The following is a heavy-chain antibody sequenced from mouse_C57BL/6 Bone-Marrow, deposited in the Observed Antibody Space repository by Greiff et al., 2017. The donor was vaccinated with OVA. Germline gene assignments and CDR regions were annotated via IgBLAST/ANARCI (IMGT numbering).Heavy chain of an antibody. CDR1: GYAFSSSW. CDR2: IYPGDGDT. CDR3: ATVGDYAMDY. V-gene: IGHV1-82*01. Sequence: QVQLQQSGPELVKPGASVKISCKASGYAFSSSWMNWVKQRPGKGLEWIGRIYPGDGDTNYNGKFKGKATLTADKSSSTAYMQLSSLTSEDSAVYFCATVGDYAMDYWGKGTSVTVSS. D-gene: IGHD1-1*02. J-gene: IGHJ4*01.